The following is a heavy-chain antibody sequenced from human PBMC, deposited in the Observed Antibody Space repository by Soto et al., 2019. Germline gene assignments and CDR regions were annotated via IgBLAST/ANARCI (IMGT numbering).Heavy chain of an antibody. D-gene: IGHD3-22*01. CDR2: ILPIFATA. J-gene: IGHJ4*02. Sequence: SVKVSCKASGATFNNYVVNWVRQAPGQGLEWLGGILPIFATANYAQKFQGRVTITADKSTSTAYMELTSLRSEDTAVYYCAGRCDSPTCLGHFDFWGQGPLVTGSS. CDR3: AGRCDSPTCLGHFDF. V-gene: IGHV1-69*06. CDR1: GATFNNYV.